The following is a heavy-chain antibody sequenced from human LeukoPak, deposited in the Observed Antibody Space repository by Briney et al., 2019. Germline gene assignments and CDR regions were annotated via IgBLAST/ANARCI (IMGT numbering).Heavy chain of an antibody. CDR2: ISGSGGST. CDR1: GFTFSSYA. V-gene: IGHV3-23*01. D-gene: IGHD1-26*01. J-gene: IGHJ4*02. CDR3: ARENIVGSTWGDIDY. Sequence: PGGSLRLSCAASGFTFSSYAMSWVRQAPGKGLEWVSAISGSGGSTYYADSVKGRFTISRDNSKNTLYLQMNSLRAEGTAVYYCARENIVGSTWGDIDYWGQGTLVTVSS.